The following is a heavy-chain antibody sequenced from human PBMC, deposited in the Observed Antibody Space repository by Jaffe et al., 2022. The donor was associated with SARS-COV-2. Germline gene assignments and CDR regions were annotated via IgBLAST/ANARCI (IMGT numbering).Heavy chain of an antibody. D-gene: IGHD3-22*01. CDR2: IYHSGST. CDR3: ARTLGGMEDYYDSSGYWDWYFDL. J-gene: IGHJ2*01. CDR1: GYSISSGYY. V-gene: IGHV4-38-2*02. Sequence: QVQLQESGPGLVKPSETLSLTCTVSGYSISSGYYWGWIRQPPGKGLEWIGSIYHSGSTYYNPSLKSRVTISVDTSKNQFSLKLSSVTAADTAVYYCARTLGGMEDYYDSSGYWDWYFDLWGRGTLVTVSS.